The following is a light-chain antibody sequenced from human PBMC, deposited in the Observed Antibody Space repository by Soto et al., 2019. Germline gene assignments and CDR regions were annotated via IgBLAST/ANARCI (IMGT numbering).Light chain of an antibody. V-gene: IGKV3-11*01. Sequence: EMVFTQSAATLSLSPGESATLSCRASRSVSSYLAWYQQKPGQAPRLLIYDASNRPTDIPARFSGSGSGTDFTLTISSLQSEDFAVYYSQQYNNWPPPFGQGAKVDIK. CDR3: QQYNNWPPP. CDR2: DAS. J-gene: IGKJ1*01. CDR1: RSVSSY.